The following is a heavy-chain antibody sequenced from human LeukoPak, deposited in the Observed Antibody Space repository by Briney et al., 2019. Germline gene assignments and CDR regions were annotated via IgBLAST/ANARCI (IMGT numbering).Heavy chain of an antibody. CDR1: GFTFSSYA. D-gene: IGHD6-13*01. Sequence: GGSLRLSCAASGFTFSSYAMSWVRQAPGKGLEWVSAISGSGGSTYYADSVKGRFTISRDNSKNTLYLQMNSLRAEDTAVYYCAPSVGYSSSFDYWGQGTLVTVSS. CDR3: APSVGYSSSFDY. J-gene: IGHJ4*02. CDR2: ISGSGGST. V-gene: IGHV3-23*01.